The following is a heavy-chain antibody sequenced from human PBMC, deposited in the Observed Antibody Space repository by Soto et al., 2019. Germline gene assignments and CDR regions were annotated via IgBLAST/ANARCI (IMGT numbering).Heavy chain of an antibody. Sequence: GGSLRLSCAASGLNFSTYSMNWVRQAPGRGLEWVSSISSTSSYIYYADSVKGRFTISRDNAKNSLHLQMNSLRAEDTAVYYCARPYYSDTSGYYSAWAFDLWGQGTMVTVSS. J-gene: IGHJ3*01. CDR3: ARPYYSDTSGYYSAWAFDL. D-gene: IGHD3-22*01. CDR1: GLNFSTYS. V-gene: IGHV3-21*01. CDR2: ISSTSSYI.